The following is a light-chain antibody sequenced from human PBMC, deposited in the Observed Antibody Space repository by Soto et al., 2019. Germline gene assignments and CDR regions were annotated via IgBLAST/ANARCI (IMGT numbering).Light chain of an antibody. Sequence: QSVLTQPPSASGSPGQSVTISCTGTSSDVGRYNYISWYQQRPGKAPKLIIYEVSKRPSGVPDRLTGFKYGNTASLTVSGRQAEDEAEYNCSSNSGNSRYVYGTGPKVTVL. CDR3: SSNSGNSRYV. J-gene: IGLJ1*01. CDR1: SSDVGRYNY. V-gene: IGLV2-8*01. CDR2: EVS.